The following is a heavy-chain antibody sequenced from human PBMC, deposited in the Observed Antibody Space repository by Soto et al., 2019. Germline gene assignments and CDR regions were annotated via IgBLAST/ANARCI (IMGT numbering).Heavy chain of an antibody. D-gene: IGHD3-3*01. J-gene: IGHJ5*02. Sequence: SVKVSCKASGYTFTSYAISWVRQAPGQGLEWMGGIIPIFGTANYAQKFQGRVTITADKSTSTAYMELSSLRSEDTAVYYCARAKDFWSGYLNWFDPWGQGTLVTVSS. CDR3: ARAKDFWSGYLNWFDP. CDR1: GYTFTSYA. V-gene: IGHV1-69*06. CDR2: IIPIFGTA.